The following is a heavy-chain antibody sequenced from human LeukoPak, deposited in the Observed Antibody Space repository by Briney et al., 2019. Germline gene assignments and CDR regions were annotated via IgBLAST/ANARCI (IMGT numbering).Heavy chain of an antibody. D-gene: IGHD4-17*01. Sequence: PGGSPRLSCAASGFTVSSNYMSWVRQAPGKGLEWVSVIYSGGSTYYADSVKGRFTISRDNSKNTLYLQMNSLRAEDTAVYYCAKGVATVTTNWYFDLWGRGTLVTVSS. CDR3: AKGVATVTTNWYFDL. CDR1: GFTVSSNY. J-gene: IGHJ2*01. V-gene: IGHV3-53*01. CDR2: IYSGGST.